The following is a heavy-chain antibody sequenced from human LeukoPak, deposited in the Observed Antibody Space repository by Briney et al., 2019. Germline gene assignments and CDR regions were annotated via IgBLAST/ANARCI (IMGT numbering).Heavy chain of an antibody. V-gene: IGHV3-21*01. CDR1: GFTFSSYS. J-gene: IGHJ6*02. CDR3: ARDMATPRNYYYGMDV. CDR2: ISSSSSYI. D-gene: IGHD5-24*01. Sequence: PGGSLRLSCAASGFTFSSYSMNWVRQAPGKGLEWVSSISSSSSYIYYADSVKGRFTISKDNAKNSLYLQMNSLRAEDTAVYYCARDMATPRNYYYGMDVWGQGTTVTVSS.